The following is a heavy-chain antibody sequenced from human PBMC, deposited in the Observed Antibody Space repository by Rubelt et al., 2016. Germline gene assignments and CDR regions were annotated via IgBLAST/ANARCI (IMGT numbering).Heavy chain of an antibody. J-gene: IGHJ4*02. Sequence: GEGLEWVAVISYDGSNKYYADSVKGRSTISRDNSKNTLYLQMNSLRAEDTAVYYCAREYGDGYNFDYWGQGTLVTVSS. D-gene: IGHD5-24*01. V-gene: IGHV3-30*04. CDR2: ISYDGSNK. CDR3: AREYGDGYNFDY.